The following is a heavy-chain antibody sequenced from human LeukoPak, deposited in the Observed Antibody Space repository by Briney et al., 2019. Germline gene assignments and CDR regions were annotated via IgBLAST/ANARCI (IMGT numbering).Heavy chain of an antibody. CDR1: GGSFSGYY. Sequence: PSETLSLTCAVYGGSFSGYYWSWIRQPPGKGLEWIGEINHSGSTNYNPSLKSRVTISVDTSKNQFSLKLSSVTAADTAVYYCARERGATAPSFDYWGQGTLVTVSS. CDR2: INHSGST. J-gene: IGHJ4*02. D-gene: IGHD1-26*01. V-gene: IGHV4-34*01. CDR3: ARERGATAPSFDY.